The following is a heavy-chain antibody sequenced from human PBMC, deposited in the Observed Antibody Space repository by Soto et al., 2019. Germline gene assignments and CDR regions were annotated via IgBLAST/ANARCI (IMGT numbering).Heavy chain of an antibody. CDR3: ARGIQLRYGMDV. D-gene: IGHD5-18*01. CDR1: GFTFTTHW. Sequence: EVQLVESGGGLVQPGGSLRLSCAATGFTFTTHWMHWVRQAPGKGLVWVSRINGDGTSTFYADSVKGRFAISRDNAMDTVYLQLSDLRGEDTAVYFCARGIQLRYGMDVWGQGTTVTVSS. CDR2: INGDGTST. J-gene: IGHJ6*02. V-gene: IGHV3-74*01.